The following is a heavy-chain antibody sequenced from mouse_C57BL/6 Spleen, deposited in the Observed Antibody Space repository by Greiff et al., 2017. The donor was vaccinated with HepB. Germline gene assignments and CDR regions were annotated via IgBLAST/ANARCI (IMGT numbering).Heavy chain of an antibody. D-gene: IGHD1-1*01. V-gene: IGHV1-4*01. Sequence: VQLQQSGAELARPGASVKMSCKASGYTFTSYTMHWVKQRPGQGLEWIGYINPSSGYTKYNQKFKDKATLTADKSSSTAYMQLSSLTSEDSAVYYCARPAAVVARGYFDVWGTGTTVTVSS. CDR1: GYTFTSYT. CDR3: ARPAAVVARGYFDV. CDR2: INPSSGYT. J-gene: IGHJ1*03.